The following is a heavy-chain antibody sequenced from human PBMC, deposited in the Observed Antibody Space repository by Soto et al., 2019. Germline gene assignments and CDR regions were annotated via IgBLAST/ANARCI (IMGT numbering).Heavy chain of an antibody. V-gene: IGHV4-30-4*01. CDR2: ICYTGST. D-gene: IGHD3-22*01. CDR1: GGPINSGDYS. CDR3: AFMIAPHTPNY. Sequence: SETLSLTCHFSGGPINSGDYSWGLIRQPPGKGLEWIGSICYTGSTYYSPSLKSRASMSMDTSQNLFSLRRRSLAAADSAAYSRAFMIAPHTPNY. J-gene: IGHJ6*01.